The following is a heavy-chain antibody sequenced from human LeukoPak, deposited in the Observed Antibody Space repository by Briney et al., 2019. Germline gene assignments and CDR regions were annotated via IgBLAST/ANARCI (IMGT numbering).Heavy chain of an antibody. Sequence: GGSLRLSCAASGFTFSDYYMSWIRQAPGKGLEWVSGISPNGVITYYTDSVKGRFTISRDNSKGTVYLHMNSLRPEDTAVYYCAKDDAWLQYGDWGRGTLVTVSS. V-gene: IGHV3-23*01. CDR2: ISPNGVIT. J-gene: IGHJ4*02. D-gene: IGHD5-24*01. CDR1: GFTFSDYY. CDR3: AKDDAWLQYGD.